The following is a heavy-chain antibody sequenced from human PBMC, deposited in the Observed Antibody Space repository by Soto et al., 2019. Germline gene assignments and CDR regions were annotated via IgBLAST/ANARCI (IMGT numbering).Heavy chain of an antibody. CDR1: GFTFSSYG. CDR3: AREGGQLGGGGMDV. J-gene: IGHJ6*02. V-gene: IGHV3-33*01. CDR2: IWYDGSNK. D-gene: IGHD6-6*01. Sequence: PGGSLRLSCAASGFTFSSYGMHWVRQAPGKGLEWVAVIWYDGSNKYYADSVKGRFTISRDNSKNTLYLQMNSLRAEDTAVYYCAREGGQLGGGGMDVWGQGTTVTVSS.